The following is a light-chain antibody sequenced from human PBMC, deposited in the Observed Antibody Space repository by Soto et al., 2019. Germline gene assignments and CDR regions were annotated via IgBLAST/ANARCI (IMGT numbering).Light chain of an antibody. CDR1: SSNIGSNY. CDR2: RNT. V-gene: IGLV1-47*01. Sequence: QAVVTQPPSASATPGQRVTISCSGSSSNIGSNYVYWYQQLPGAAPKLLIFRNTQRPSGVPDRFSGSKSGTSASLAISGLRSEEEADYYCAAWDDSLSAVVFGGGTKVTVL. CDR3: AAWDDSLSAVV. J-gene: IGLJ2*01.